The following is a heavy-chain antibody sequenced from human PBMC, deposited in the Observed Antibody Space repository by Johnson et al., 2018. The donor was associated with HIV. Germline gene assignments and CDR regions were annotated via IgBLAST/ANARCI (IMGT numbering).Heavy chain of an antibody. V-gene: IGHV3-15*01. Sequence: VQLVESGGGLVKPGGSLRLSCAASGFTFSDYYMSWIRQAPGKGLEWVGRIKRKTDGGTTDYAAPVKGRFTISRDDSKNTLYLQMNSLKTEDTAVYYCSTPRPNWGWNAFHIWGQGTMVTVSS. CDR3: STPRPNWGWNAFHI. D-gene: IGHD7-27*01. J-gene: IGHJ3*02. CDR2: IKRKTDGGTT. CDR1: GFTFSDYY.